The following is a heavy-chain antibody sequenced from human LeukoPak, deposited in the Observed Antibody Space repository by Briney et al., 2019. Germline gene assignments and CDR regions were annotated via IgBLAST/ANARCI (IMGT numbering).Heavy chain of an antibody. CDR3: AKVQKGAAAGPDY. V-gene: IGHV3-30*18. Sequence: GGSLRLSCAASGFTFSSYGMHWVRHAPGKGLELVAVISYDGSNKYYADSVKGRFTISRDNSKNTLYLQMNSLRAEDTAVYYCAKVQKGAAAGPDYWGQGTLVTVSS. CDR1: GFTFSSYG. D-gene: IGHD6-13*01. CDR2: ISYDGSNK. J-gene: IGHJ4*02.